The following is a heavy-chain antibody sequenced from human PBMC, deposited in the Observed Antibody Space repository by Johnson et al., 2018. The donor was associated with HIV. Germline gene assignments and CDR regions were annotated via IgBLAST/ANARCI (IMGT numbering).Heavy chain of an antibody. CDR3: AREVSLRVGATLPPSYAFDI. V-gene: IGHV3-66*01. Sequence: EVQLVESGGGLVQPGGSLRLSCAASGFTVRSNHISWVRQTPGKGLEWVSVIHSGDKTYYADSVKGRFTISRDNAKTSLYLQVNSLGAEDTALYYCAREVSLRVGATLPPSYAFDIWGQGTLVSVSS. D-gene: IGHD1-26*01. CDR1: GFTVRSNH. J-gene: IGHJ3*02. CDR2: IHSGDKT.